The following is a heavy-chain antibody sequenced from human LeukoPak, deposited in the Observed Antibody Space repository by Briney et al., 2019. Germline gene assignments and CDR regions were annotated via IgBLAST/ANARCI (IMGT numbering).Heavy chain of an antibody. CDR3: AGERGEEYSSGWYKTNYFYN. D-gene: IGHD6-19*01. J-gene: IGHJ4*02. CDR1: GDSFTSVTDY. Sequence: NASETLSLTCTVSGDSFTSVTDYWAWIRQPPGKGLEWIASGDYSGGTYYNPSLESRVAISADMSKNQISLKLTSVTGADTAVYYYAGERGEEYSSGWYKTNYFYNWGQGIRVTVSS. V-gene: IGHV4-39*07. CDR2: GDYSGGT.